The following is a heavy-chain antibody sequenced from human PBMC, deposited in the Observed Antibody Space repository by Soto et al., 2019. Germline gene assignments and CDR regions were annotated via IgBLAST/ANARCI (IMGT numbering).Heavy chain of an antibody. CDR3: ARIWNDIPHNWFDP. CDR2: IFSNDEK. D-gene: IGHD2-8*01. V-gene: IGHV2-26*01. J-gene: IGHJ5*02. Sequence: GPTLVNPTETLTLTCTVSGFSLSNARMGVSWIRQPPGKALEWLAHIFSNDEKSYSTSLKSRLTISKDTSKSQVVLTMTNMDPVDTATYYCARIWNDIPHNWFDPWGQGTLVTVSS. CDR1: GFSLSNARMG.